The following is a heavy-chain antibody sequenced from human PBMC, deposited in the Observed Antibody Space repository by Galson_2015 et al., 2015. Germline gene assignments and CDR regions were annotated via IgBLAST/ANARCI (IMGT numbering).Heavy chain of an antibody. V-gene: IGHV3-73*01. CDR1: GFTFSGSA. J-gene: IGHJ6*03. CDR3: TRPGYGDYYYYYMDV. Sequence: SLRLSCAASGFTFSGSAMHWVRQASGKGLEWVGRIRSKANSYATAYAASVKGRFTISRDDSKNTAYLQMNSLKTEDTAVYYCTRPGYGDYYYYYMDVWGKGTTVTASS. CDR2: IRSKANSYAT. D-gene: IGHD4-17*01.